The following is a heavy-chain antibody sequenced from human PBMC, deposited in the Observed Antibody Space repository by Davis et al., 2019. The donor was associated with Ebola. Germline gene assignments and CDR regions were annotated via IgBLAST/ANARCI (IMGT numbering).Heavy chain of an antibody. D-gene: IGHD1-26*01. Sequence: ASVKVSCKASGYTFANYYVQWVRQAPGQGLEWMGIIQPSGGSTSYAQKFQGRVTMTRDTSTSTVYMELSSLRSEDTAVYYCARDRGFRATDLDYWGQGTLVTVSS. J-gene: IGHJ4*02. V-gene: IGHV1-46*03. CDR1: GYTFANYY. CDR3: ARDRGFRATDLDY. CDR2: IQPSGGST.